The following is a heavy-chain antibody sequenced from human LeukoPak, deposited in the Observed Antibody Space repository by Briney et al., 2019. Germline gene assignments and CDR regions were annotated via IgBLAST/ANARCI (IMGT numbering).Heavy chain of an antibody. CDR1: GGTFSRYA. V-gene: IGHV1-18*01. CDR3: ARTEIAVAGTGGDYYYYYGMDV. D-gene: IGHD6-13*01. Sequence: ASVKVSCKASGGTFSRYAISWVRQAPGQGLEWMGCISADNGDTNYAQNLQGRVTMTTDTSTSTAYMELRSLRSDDSAVYYCARTEIAVAGTGGDYYYYYGMDVWGQGTTVTVSS. J-gene: IGHJ6*02. CDR2: ISADNGDT.